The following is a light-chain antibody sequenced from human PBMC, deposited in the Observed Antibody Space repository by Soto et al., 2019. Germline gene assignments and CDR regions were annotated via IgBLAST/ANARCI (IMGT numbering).Light chain of an antibody. V-gene: IGLV1-47*01. Sequence: QSVLTQPPSASGTPGQRVTISCSGSSSNIGRNYVYWYQQLPGTAPRLLMYRIDHRPSGVPDRFSGSKSATSASLAISGLRSDDEADYYCATWDDSLSAWVFGGGTKLTVL. CDR3: ATWDDSLSAWV. CDR2: RID. J-gene: IGLJ3*02. CDR1: SSNIGRNY.